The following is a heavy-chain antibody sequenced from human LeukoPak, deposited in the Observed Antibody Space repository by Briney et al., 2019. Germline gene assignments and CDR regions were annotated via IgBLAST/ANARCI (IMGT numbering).Heavy chain of an antibody. CDR1: GFSLNTSGVS. CDR2: IYWNDDK. Sequence: SGPTLVNPTQTLTLTCTLSGFSLNTSGVSVVWIRQPPGKALEWLALIYWNDDKRYSPSLKSRLNINKDTSKSQVVLTVTNMDPVDTATYYCAHRRGYSFGFIDYWGQGALVTVSP. D-gene: IGHD5-18*01. V-gene: IGHV2-5*01. CDR3: AHRRGYSFGFIDY. J-gene: IGHJ4*02.